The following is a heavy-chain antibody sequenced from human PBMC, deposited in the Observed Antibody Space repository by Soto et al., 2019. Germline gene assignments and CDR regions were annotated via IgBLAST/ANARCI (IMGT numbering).Heavy chain of an antibody. CDR3: ARLPKDKNYDFWSGYPNTPFDY. Sequence: SETLSLTCTVSGGSISSSSYYWGWIRQPPGKGLEWIGSIYYSGSTYYNPSLKSRVTISVDTSKNQFSLKLSSVTAADTAVYYCARLPKDKNYDFWSGYPNTPFDYWGQGT. CDR2: IYYSGST. J-gene: IGHJ4*02. CDR1: GGSISSSSYY. D-gene: IGHD3-3*01. V-gene: IGHV4-39*01.